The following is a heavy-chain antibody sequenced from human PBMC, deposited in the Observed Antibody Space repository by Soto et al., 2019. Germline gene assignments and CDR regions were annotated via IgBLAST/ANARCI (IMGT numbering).Heavy chain of an antibody. J-gene: IGHJ5*02. CDR1: GFTFSSYA. Sequence: GGSLRLSCAASGFTFSSYAMHWVRQAPGKGLEWVAVISYDGSNKYYADSVKGRFTISRDNSKNTLYLQMNSLRAEDTAVYYCARDPVRRAAAGTNWFDPWGQGTLVTVSS. D-gene: IGHD6-13*01. CDR2: ISYDGSNK. V-gene: IGHV3-30-3*01. CDR3: ARDPVRRAAAGTNWFDP.